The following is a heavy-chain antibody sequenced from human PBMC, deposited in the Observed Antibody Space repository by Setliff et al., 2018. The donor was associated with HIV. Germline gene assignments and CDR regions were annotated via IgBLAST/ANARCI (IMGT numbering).Heavy chain of an antibody. Sequence: SETLSLTCAVSGYSISSGYYWGWIRQPPGKGLEWIGSINHSGGTKYNPSLKSRVTISVDPSKKQFSLKVNSVTAADTAVYYCARDVGVAADIWGQGAMVTVSS. CDR1: GYSISSGYY. J-gene: IGHJ3*02. V-gene: IGHV4-38-2*02. D-gene: IGHD2-21*02. CDR3: ARDVGVAADI. CDR2: INHSGGT.